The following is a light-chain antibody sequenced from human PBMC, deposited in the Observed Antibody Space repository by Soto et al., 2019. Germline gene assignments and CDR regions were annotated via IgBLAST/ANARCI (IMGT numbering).Light chain of an antibody. CDR1: QSVNSNY. J-gene: IGKJ1*01. Sequence: EIVLTQSPGTLSLSPGERATLSCRASQSVNSNYLAWYQQKPGQGPRLLMYGASSRATGIPDRFSGSGSGPYFPLTIARLEPEDFGEYYFLQYDNPPRTFGQGTKVEIK. CDR2: GAS. CDR3: LQYDNPPRT. V-gene: IGKV3-20*01.